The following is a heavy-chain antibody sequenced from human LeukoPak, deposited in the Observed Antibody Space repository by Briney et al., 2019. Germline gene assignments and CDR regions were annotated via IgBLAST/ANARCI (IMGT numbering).Heavy chain of an antibody. V-gene: IGHV4-34*01. J-gene: IGHJ4*02. CDR1: GGSFSGYY. CDR2: INHSGST. Sequence: SETLSLTCAVYGGSFSGYYWSWIRQPPGKGLEWIGEINHSGSTNYNPSLKSQVTISVDTSKNQFSLKLSSVTAADTAVYYCARKRGVAGRYYFDYWGQGTLVTVSS. D-gene: IGHD6-19*01. CDR3: ARKRGVAGRYYFDY.